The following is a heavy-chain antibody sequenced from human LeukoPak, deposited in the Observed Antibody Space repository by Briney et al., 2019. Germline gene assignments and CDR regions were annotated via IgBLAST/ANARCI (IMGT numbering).Heavy chain of an antibody. V-gene: IGHV4-34*01. CDR3: ARHQPRSYWRY. Sequence: SETLSVTCAVYGGSFSGYYWSWIRQPPGKGLEWIGEINHSGSTNYNPSLKSRVTISVDTSKNQFSLKLSSVTAADTAVYYCARHQPRSYWRYWGQGTLVTVSS. CDR1: GGSFSGYY. J-gene: IGHJ4*02. D-gene: IGHD3-10*01. CDR2: INHSGST.